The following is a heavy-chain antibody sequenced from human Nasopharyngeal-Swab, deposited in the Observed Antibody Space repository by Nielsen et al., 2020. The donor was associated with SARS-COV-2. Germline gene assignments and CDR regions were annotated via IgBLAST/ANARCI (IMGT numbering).Heavy chain of an antibody. CDR3: AKVASGGMDV. CDR2: ISGSGGST. Sequence: RQSPGKGLEWVSAISGSGGSTYYADSVKGRFTISRDNSKNTLYLQMNSLRAEDTAVYYCAKVASGGMDVWGQGTTVTVSS. V-gene: IGHV3-23*01. J-gene: IGHJ6*02.